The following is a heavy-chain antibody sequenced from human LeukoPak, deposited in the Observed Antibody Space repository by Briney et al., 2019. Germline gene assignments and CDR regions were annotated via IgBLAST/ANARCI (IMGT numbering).Heavy chain of an antibody. V-gene: IGHV3-66*02. CDR3: AREWAGAYYYYYMDV. D-gene: IGHD6-19*01. J-gene: IGHJ6*03. CDR1: GFTVSSNY. Sequence: PGGSLRLSCAASGFTVSSNYMSWVRQAPGKGLEWVSVIYSGGSTYYADSVKGRFTISRDNSKNTLYLQMNSLRAEDTAVYYCAREWAGAYYYYYMDVWGKGTTVTVFS. CDR2: IYSGGST.